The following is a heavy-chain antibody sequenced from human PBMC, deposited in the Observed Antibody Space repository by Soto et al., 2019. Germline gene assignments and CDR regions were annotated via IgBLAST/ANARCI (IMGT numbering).Heavy chain of an antibody. CDR3: AKDLHPGYSSSWYDAFDI. V-gene: IGHV3-23*01. J-gene: IGHJ3*02. CDR2: ISGSGGST. CDR1: GFTFSSYA. D-gene: IGHD6-13*01. Sequence: GGSLRLSCAASGFTFSSYAMSWVRQAPGKGLEWVSAISGSGGSTYYADSVKGRFTISRDNSKNTLYLQMNSLRAEDTAVYYCAKDLHPGYSSSWYDAFDIWGQGTMVTVSS.